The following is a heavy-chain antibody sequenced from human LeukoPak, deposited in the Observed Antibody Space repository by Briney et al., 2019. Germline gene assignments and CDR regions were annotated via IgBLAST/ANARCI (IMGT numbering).Heavy chain of an antibody. CDR3: ARADSIAVAGTSGYFDY. CDR2: IYTSGST. V-gene: IGHV4-4*07. D-gene: IGHD6-19*01. CDR1: GGSISSYY. Sequence: SETLSLTCTVSGGSISSYYWSWIRQPAGKGLEWIGRIYTSGSTNYNPSLKSRVTMSVDTSKNQFSLKLSSVTAADTAVYYCARADSIAVAGTSGYFDYWGQGTLVTVFS. J-gene: IGHJ4*02.